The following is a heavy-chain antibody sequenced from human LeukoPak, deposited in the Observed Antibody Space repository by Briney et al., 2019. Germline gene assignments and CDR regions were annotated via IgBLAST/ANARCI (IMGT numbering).Heavy chain of an antibody. Sequence: PGGSLRLSCAASGFTFSSYAMHWVRQAPGKGLEWVAVISYDGSNKYYADSVKGRFTISRDNSKNTLYLQMNSLRAEDTAVYYCARGGERLVWIFDYWGQGTLVTVSS. J-gene: IGHJ4*02. CDR3: ARGGERLVWIFDY. CDR1: GFTFSSYA. CDR2: ISYDGSNK. D-gene: IGHD6-6*01. V-gene: IGHV3-30*01.